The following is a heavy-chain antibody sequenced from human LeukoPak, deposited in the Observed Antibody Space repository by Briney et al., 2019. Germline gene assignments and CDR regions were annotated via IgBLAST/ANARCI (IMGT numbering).Heavy chain of an antibody. D-gene: IGHD5-12*01. CDR3: ARGYSHGFPLDF. CDR1: DGSISSNNW. J-gene: IGHJ4*02. CDR2: IYHSGTT. V-gene: IGHV4-4*02. Sequence: SETLSLTCAVSDGSISSNNWWSWVRQPPGKGLEWIGEIYHSGTTTYNPSLKSRVTISVDKSKNQFSLKLSSVTAADTAVYYCARGYSHGFPLDFWGQGTLVTVSS.